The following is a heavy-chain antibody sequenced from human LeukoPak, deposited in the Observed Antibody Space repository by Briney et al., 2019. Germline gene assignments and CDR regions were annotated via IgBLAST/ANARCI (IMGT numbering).Heavy chain of an antibody. Sequence: HPGGSLRLSCAASGFTFSSYAMTWVRQAPGKGLEWVSGISGSGETTYYADSVKGRFTISRDNSKNTLYVQMNSLRGEDTAVYYCAKQGNSGYYIDFDDWGQGTLVTVSS. CDR3: AKQGNSGYYIDFDD. V-gene: IGHV3-23*01. D-gene: IGHD3-22*01. CDR2: ISGSGETT. CDR1: GFTFSSYA. J-gene: IGHJ4*02.